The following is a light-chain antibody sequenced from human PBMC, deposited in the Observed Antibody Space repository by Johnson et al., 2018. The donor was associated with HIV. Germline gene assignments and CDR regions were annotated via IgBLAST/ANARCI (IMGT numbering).Light chain of an antibody. Sequence: QSFLTQPPSVSAAPGQKVTISCSGSSSNIGNNYVSWYQQLPGTAPKLLIYDNNKRPSGIPDRFSGSKSGTSATLGITGLQTGDEADYYCGTWDSSLSAHFVFGTGTSVTV. J-gene: IGLJ1*01. V-gene: IGLV1-51*01. CDR3: GTWDSSLSAHFV. CDR1: SSNIGNNY. CDR2: DNN.